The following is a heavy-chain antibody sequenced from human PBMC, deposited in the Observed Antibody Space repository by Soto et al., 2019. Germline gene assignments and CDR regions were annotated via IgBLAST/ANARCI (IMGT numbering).Heavy chain of an antibody. V-gene: IGHV1-24*01. CDR2: FDPEDGET. Sequence: ASVKVSCKVSGYTLTELSMHWVRQAPGKGLEWMGGFDPEDGETIYAQKFQGRVTMTEDTSTDTAYMELSSLRSEDTAVYYCAAWSGRNYYYYRNLDVWGQGTPVTVSS. CDR3: AAWSGRNYYYYRNLDV. D-gene: IGHD3-3*01. J-gene: IGHJ6*02. CDR1: GYTLTELS.